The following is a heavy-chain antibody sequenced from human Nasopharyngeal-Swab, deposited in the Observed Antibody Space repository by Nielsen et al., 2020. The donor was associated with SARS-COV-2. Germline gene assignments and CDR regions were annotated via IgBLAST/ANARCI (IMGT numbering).Heavy chain of an antibody. CDR2: IRASNGNT. J-gene: IGHJ6*02. D-gene: IGHD3-9*01. Sequence: WVRQAPGQGLEWMGWIRASNGNTDYAQKLQDRVTTTTDTSTSTAYMELRSLRSDDTAVYYCARGSLTGYTRYYYYGLDVWGQGTTVTVSS. V-gene: IGHV1-18*01. CDR3: ARGSLTGYTRYYYYGLDV.